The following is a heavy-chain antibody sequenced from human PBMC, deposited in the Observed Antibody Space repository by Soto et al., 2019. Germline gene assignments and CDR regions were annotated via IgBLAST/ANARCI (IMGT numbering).Heavy chain of an antibody. D-gene: IGHD3-3*01. CDR1: GFTFSSYW. CDR2: INSDGSST. J-gene: IGHJ4*02. CDR3: ARDRTIFGLVINYDY. Sequence: GGSLRLSCAASGFTFSSYWMHWVRQAPGKGLVWVSRINSDGSSTSYADSVKGRFTISRDNAKNTLYLQMNSLRAEDTAVYYCARDRTIFGLVINYDYWGQGTLVTVSS. V-gene: IGHV3-74*01.